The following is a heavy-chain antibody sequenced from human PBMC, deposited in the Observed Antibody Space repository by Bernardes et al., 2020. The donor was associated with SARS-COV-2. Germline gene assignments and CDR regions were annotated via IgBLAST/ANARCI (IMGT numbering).Heavy chain of an antibody. Sequence: GGSLRLSCAASGFTFTKYDVSWVRQAPGKGLEWVSGISGSGNTTYYADSVKGRFTISRDNSKNTLFLQMDSLRAEDTAVYYCAKDDDRPLFGAPGFDFWGQGTLVTVSS. CDR1: GFTFTKYD. J-gene: IGHJ4*02. CDR3: AKDDDRPLFGAPGFDF. V-gene: IGHV3-23*01. D-gene: IGHD3-3*01. CDR2: ISGSGNTT.